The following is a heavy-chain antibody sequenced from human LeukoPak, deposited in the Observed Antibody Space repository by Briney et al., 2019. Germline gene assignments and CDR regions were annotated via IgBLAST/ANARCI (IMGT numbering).Heavy chain of an antibody. V-gene: IGHV1-2*02. Sequence: ASVKVSCKASGYSFTSHYMHWVRQAPGQGLEWMGWINPNSGGTNYAQKFQGRVTMTRDTSISTAYMELSRLRSDDTAVYYCASPVIAVAGTANDYWGQGTLVTVSS. J-gene: IGHJ4*02. CDR2: INPNSGGT. CDR3: ASPVIAVAGTANDY. CDR1: GYSFTSHY. D-gene: IGHD6-19*01.